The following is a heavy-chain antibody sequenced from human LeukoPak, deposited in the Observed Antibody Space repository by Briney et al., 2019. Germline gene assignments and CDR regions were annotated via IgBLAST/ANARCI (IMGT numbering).Heavy chain of an antibody. CDR3: ALPAKGAYFHYYMEV. V-gene: IGHV1-18*01. CDR1: AYTSPNYG. J-gene: IGHJ6*03. Sequence: ASVKVSCKASAYTSPNYGITWVRQAPGRGLEWMGWISTYNGNTQYAQKFQGRVTMTTDTPTKTVYMELRSLGSNDTAVYYCALPAKGAYFHYYMEVWGKGTTVTVSS. D-gene: IGHD2-2*01. CDR2: ISTYNGNT.